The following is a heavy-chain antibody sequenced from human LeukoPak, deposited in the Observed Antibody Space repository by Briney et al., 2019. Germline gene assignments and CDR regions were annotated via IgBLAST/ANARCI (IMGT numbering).Heavy chain of an antibody. J-gene: IGHJ4*02. D-gene: IGHD3-22*01. V-gene: IGHV3-23*01. CDR3: AKGSYYDSSGSFYFDY. CDR2: ISGSGDNT. Sequence: GGSLRLSCAAPGFTFSSYAMSWVRQAPGKGLEWVSGISGSGDNTYYADSVKGRFTISRDNSKNTLYVQVNSLGTEDTAAYYRAKGSYYDSSGSFYFDYWGQGTLVTVSS. CDR1: GFTFSSYA.